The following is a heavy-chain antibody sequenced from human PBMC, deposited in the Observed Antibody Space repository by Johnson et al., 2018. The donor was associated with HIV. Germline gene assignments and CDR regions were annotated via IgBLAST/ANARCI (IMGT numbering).Heavy chain of an antibody. V-gene: IGHV3-9*01. CDR2: ISWNSDSI. CDR3: AKDRHDYGDLDAFDI. CDR1: GFTFDDYA. D-gene: IGHD4-17*01. Sequence: VQLVESGGGLVQPGRSLRLSCAASGFTFDDYAMHWVRQAPGKGLEWVSGISWNSDSIGYADSVKGRFTISRDNAKNSLYLQMNSLRAEDTALYYCAKDRHDYGDLDAFDIWGQGTMVTVSS. J-gene: IGHJ3*02.